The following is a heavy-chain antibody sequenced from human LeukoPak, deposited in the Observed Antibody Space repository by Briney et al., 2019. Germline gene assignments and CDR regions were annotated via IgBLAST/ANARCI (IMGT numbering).Heavy chain of an antibody. CDR1: GGTISSYH. V-gene: IGHV4-59*01. CDR3: ARGEGSYVDYYYYYYYGMDV. CDR2: IYYSGST. J-gene: IGHJ6*02. Sequence: SETLSLTCTVYGGTISSYHWSWLRQPPGKGLEWIGYIYYSGSTNYNPSLNSRVTISVDTSKNQFSLKLSSVTAADTTVYYCARGEGSYVDYYYYYYYGMDVWGQGTTVTVSS. D-gene: IGHD4-17*01.